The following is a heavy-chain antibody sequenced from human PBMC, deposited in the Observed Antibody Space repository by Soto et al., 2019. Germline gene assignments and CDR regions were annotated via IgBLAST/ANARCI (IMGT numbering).Heavy chain of an antibody. CDR1: GFTFDNYA. J-gene: IGHJ5*02. Sequence: SLRLSCAASGFTFDNYAMHWVRQAPGKGLEWVSGISWDSGSIDYADSVKGRFTISRDNSKNTLYLQMNSLRAEDTAVYYCAKRKVGGGYYVTKTWFDPWGQGTLVTVSS. CDR2: ISWDSGSI. V-gene: IGHV3-9*01. CDR3: AKRKVGGGYYVTKTWFDP. D-gene: IGHD3-22*01.